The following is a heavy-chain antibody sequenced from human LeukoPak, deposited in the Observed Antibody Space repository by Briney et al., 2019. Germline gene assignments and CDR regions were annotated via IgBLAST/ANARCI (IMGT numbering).Heavy chain of an antibody. D-gene: IGHD7-27*01. V-gene: IGHV4-31*03. J-gene: IGHJ4*02. Sequence: SQTLSLTCTVSGGSIRSAGYSWFWIRQFPGKGLEWIGYIYYSGSTAYNPSLKSRVSISLDTSENQFSLNLTSVTAADTAVYFCARDGATGVLDHWGQGTLVTVSS. CDR2: IYYSGST. CDR1: GGSIRSAGYS. CDR3: ARDGATGVLDH.